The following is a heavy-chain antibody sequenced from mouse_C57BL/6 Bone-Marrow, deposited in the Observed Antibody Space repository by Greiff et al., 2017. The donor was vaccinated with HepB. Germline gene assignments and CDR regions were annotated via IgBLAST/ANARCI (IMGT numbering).Heavy chain of an antibody. CDR1: GYTFTSYW. CDR3: ERDDYDYAMDY. D-gene: IGHD2-4*01. V-gene: IGHV1-64*01. Sequence: QVQLQQPGAELVKPGASVKLSCKASGYTFTSYWMHWVKQRPGHGLEWIGMIHPNSGSTNYNEKFKSKATLTVDKSSSTAYMQLSSLTSEDSAVYYWERDDYDYAMDYWGQGTSVTVSS. J-gene: IGHJ4*01. CDR2: IHPNSGST.